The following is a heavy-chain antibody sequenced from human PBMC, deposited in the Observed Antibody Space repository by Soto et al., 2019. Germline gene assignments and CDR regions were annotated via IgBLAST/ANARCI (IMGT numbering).Heavy chain of an antibody. CDR1: GGSVTGYY. D-gene: IGHD3-3*01. J-gene: IGHJ5*02. CDR2: INHTGGT. Sequence: PSETLSLTCAVYGGSVTGYYWNWIRQPPGKGLEWIGEINHTGGTHYNPSLKSRVTMSVDTSKNQFSLRLSSVTAADTAIYYCATRITVFGLLIPPFDPWGQGTQLTASS. V-gene: IGHV4-34*01. CDR3: ATRITVFGLLIPPFDP.